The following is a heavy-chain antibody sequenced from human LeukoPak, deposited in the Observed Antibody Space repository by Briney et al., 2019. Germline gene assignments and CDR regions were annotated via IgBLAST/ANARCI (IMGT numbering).Heavy chain of an antibody. J-gene: IGHJ4*02. V-gene: IGHV3-30*02. CDR3: AKDMAAYYYASGNIDY. CDR2: IRYDGSNK. D-gene: IGHD3-10*01. Sequence: GGSLRLSCAASGFTFSSYGMHWVRQAPGKGLEWVAFIRYDGSNKYYADSVKGRFTISRDNSKNSLYLQMNSLRAEDTALYYCAKDMAAYYYASGNIDYWGQGTLVTVSS. CDR1: GFTFSSYG.